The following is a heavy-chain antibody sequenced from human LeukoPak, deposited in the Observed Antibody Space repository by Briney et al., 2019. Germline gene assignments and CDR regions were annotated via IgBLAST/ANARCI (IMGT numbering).Heavy chain of an antibody. J-gene: IGHJ3*02. CDR2: IYSGGST. CDR3: ATTRYDAFDI. Sequence: GGSLRLSCAASGFTVISNYMSWVRQAPGKGLEWVSLIYSGGSTYYADSVKGRFTISRDNSKNTLCLQMNSLRAEDTAVYYCATTRYDAFDIWGQGTMVTVSS. D-gene: IGHD4-17*01. CDR1: GFTVISNY. V-gene: IGHV3-53*01.